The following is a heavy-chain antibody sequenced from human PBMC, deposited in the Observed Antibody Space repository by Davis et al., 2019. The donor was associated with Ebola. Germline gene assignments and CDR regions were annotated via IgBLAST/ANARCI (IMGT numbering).Heavy chain of an antibody. CDR2: ISTYNGNT. V-gene: IGHV1-18*01. Sequence: AASVKVSCKASGYTFTSYGIIWVRQAPGQGLEWMGWISTYNGNTNYAQKPQGRVTMTTDTSTSTAYMELRSLRSDDTAVYYCARDGYFYAADYWGQGTLVTVSS. D-gene: IGHD5-18*01. J-gene: IGHJ4*02. CDR3: ARDGYFYAADY. CDR1: GYTFTSYG.